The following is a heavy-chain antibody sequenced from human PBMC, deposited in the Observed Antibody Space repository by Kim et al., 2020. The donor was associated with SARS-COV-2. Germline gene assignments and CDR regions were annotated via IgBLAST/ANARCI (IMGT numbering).Heavy chain of an antibody. V-gene: IGHV3-48*02. CDR2: MTNGGDTI. D-gene: IGHD5-18*01. CDR3: TSGIQHAFGY. Sequence: GGSLRLSCAAFGFPFHMYSMNWDRQAPWKGLEWVSYMTNGGDTIHYADSVKGRFTISRDNAKKTLFLQMNSLRDEDTAVYYCTSGIQHAFGYWGQGILVTVSS. CDR1: GFPFHMYS. J-gene: IGHJ4*02.